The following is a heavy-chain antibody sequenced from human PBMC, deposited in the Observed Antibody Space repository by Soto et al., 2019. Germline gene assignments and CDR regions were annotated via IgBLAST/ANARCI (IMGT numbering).Heavy chain of an antibody. CDR3: VKDRGAAAHRDAFDI. D-gene: IGHD6-13*01. V-gene: IGHV3-64D*08. CDR1: GFTFSSYA. J-gene: IGHJ3*02. Sequence: GGSLRLSCSASGFTFSSYAMHWVRQAPGKGPEYVSAISSNGGSTYYADSVKGRFTISRDNSKNTLYLQMSSLRAEDTAVYYCVKDRGAAAHRDAFDIWGQGTMVTVSS. CDR2: ISSNGGST.